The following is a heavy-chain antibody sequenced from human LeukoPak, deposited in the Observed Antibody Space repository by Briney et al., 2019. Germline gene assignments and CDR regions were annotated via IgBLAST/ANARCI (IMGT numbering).Heavy chain of an antibody. D-gene: IGHD2-21*01. V-gene: IGHV3-23*01. J-gene: IGHJ4*02. CDR3: AKVRWPIFYFDY. CDR2: ISATGGST. Sequence: PSGTLSLTCAVSGGSISSSNWWSWVRQAPGKGLEWVSLISATGGSTYYADSVKGRFTISRDNSKNTLYLQMNSLRAEDTAVYYCAKVRWPIFYFDYWGQGTLVTVSS. CDR1: GGSISSSN.